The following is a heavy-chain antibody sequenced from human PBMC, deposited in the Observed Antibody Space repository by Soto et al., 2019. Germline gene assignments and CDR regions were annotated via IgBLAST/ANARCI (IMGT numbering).Heavy chain of an antibody. D-gene: IGHD3-10*01. Sequence: PSETLSLTCTVSGGSISSGGYYWSWIRQHPGKGLEWIGYIYYSGSTYYNPSLKSRVTISVDTSKNQFSLKLSSVTAADTAVYYCARWTLVDARVRGVTHLLDYWGQGTLVTVSS. CDR3: ARWTLVDARVRGVTHLLDY. CDR2: IYYSGST. CDR1: GGSISSGGYY. V-gene: IGHV4-31*03. J-gene: IGHJ4*02.